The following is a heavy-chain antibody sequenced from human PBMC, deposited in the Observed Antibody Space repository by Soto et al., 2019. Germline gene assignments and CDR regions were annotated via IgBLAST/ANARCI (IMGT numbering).Heavy chain of an antibody. CDR1: GYTFTGYY. Sequence: ASVKVSCKASGYTFTGYYMHWVRQAPGQGLEWMGWINPNSGGTNYAQKFQGRVTMTRDTSISTAYMELSRLRSDDTAVYYCARGYYDSSRYPYYFDYWGQGTLVTVSS. CDR2: INPNSGGT. CDR3: ARGYYDSSRYPYYFDY. J-gene: IGHJ4*02. D-gene: IGHD3-22*01. V-gene: IGHV1-2*02.